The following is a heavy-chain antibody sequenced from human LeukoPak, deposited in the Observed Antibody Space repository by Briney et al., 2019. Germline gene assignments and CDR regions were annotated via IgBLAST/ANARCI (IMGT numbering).Heavy chain of an antibody. Sequence: GGSLRLSCAASGFTVSSNYMSWVRQAPGKGLEWVSVIYSGGNTYYADSVKGRFTLSRDNSKNTVYLQMNSLSAEDTAIYYCASRYSNEGYWGQGTLVTVSS. D-gene: IGHD3-16*02. CDR3: ASRYSNEGY. V-gene: IGHV3-53*01. CDR2: IYSGGNT. CDR1: GFTVSSNY. J-gene: IGHJ4*02.